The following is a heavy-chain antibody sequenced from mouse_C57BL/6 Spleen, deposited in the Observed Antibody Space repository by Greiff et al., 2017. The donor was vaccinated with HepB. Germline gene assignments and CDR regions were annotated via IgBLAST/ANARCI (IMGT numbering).Heavy chain of an antibody. Sequence: QVQLQQSGAELVRPGASVKLSCKASGYTFTDYYINWVKQRPGQGLEWIARIYPGSGNTYYNEKFKGKATLTAEKSSSTAYMQLSSLTSEDSAVYFCARESYYYGSRDYFDYWGQGTTLTVSS. CDR3: ARESYYYGSRDYFDY. CDR1: GYTFTDYY. J-gene: IGHJ2*01. V-gene: IGHV1-76*01. CDR2: IYPGSGNT. D-gene: IGHD1-1*01.